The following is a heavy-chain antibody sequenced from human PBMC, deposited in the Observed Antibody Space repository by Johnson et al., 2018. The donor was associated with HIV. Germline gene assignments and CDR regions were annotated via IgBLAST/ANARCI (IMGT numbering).Heavy chain of an antibody. CDR3: RSWGSSGYYAPFYHDAFDI. CDR2: IKSRTDGGTT. V-gene: IGHV3-15*01. J-gene: IGHJ3*02. Sequence: VQLVESGGGVVQPGRSLRLSCAASGFTFNSYAMHWVRQAPGKGLEWVGRIKSRTDGGTTDYAAPVKGRVTISRADSKNTLYLQMNSLKTEDTAVYYCRSWGSSGYYAPFYHDAFDIWGQGTMVTVSS. D-gene: IGHD3-22*01. CDR1: GFTFNSYA.